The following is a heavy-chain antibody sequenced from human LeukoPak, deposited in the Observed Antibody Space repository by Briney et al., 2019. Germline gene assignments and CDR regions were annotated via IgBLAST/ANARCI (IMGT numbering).Heavy chain of an antibody. CDR3: ARGEAVAGTTGYYFDY. V-gene: IGHV4-59*12. D-gene: IGHD6-19*01. CDR1: GGSISYYY. J-gene: IGHJ4*02. CDR2: IYYSGST. Sequence: SEILSLTCTVSGGSISYYYWSWIRQPPGKGLEWIGYIYYSGSTTYNPSLKSRVTISVDTSKNQFSLKLSSVTAADTAVYYCARGEAVAGTTGYYFDYWGQGTLVTVSS.